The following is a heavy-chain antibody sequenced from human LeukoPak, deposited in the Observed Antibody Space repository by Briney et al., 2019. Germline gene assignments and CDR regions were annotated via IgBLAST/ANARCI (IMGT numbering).Heavy chain of an antibody. D-gene: IGHD5-18*01. CDR1: GFTFSSYS. J-gene: IGHJ4*02. V-gene: IGHV3-21*01. CDR3: ARDNKQLWLPPDY. CDR2: ISSSSSYI. Sequence: PGGYLRLSCAASGFTFSSYSMNWVRQAPGKGLEWVSSISSSSSYIYYADSVKGRFTISRDNAKNSLYLQMNSLRAEDTAVYYCARDNKQLWLPPDYWGQGTLVTVSS.